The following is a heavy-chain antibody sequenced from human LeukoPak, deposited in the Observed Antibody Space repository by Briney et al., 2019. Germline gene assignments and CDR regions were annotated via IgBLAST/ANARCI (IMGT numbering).Heavy chain of an antibody. CDR2: INPNSGGT. D-gene: IGHD4-11*01. Sequence: ASVKVSCKASGYTFSGYYMHWVRQAPGQGLEGMGRINPNSGGTNYAQEFKGRVTMTRDTSISTAYMELSRLRSDDTAVYYCAVDYKVDYWGQGTLVTVSS. CDR3: AVDYKVDY. CDR1: GYTFSGYY. J-gene: IGHJ4*02. V-gene: IGHV1-2*06.